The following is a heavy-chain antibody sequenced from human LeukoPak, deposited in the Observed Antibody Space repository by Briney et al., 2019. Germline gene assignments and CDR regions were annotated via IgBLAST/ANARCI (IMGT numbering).Heavy chain of an antibody. V-gene: IGHV4-39*01. D-gene: IGHD3-22*01. J-gene: IGHJ4*02. CDR2: IYYSGST. Sequence: PSETLSLTCTVSGGSISSSSYYWGWIRQPPGQGLVWIGSIYYSGSTYYNPSLKSRVTIYVDTSKNQFSLKLSSVTAADTAVYYCARASYSYDISGWVPFDYWGQGTLVTVSS. CDR1: GGSISSSSYY. CDR3: ARASYSYDISGWVPFDY.